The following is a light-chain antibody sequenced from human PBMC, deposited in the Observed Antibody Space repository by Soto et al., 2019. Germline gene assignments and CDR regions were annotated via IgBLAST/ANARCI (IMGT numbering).Light chain of an antibody. J-gene: IGKJ1*01. CDR3: QQRSNWPWT. CDR1: QSVSSY. Sequence: EIVLTHSPATLSLSPCERATLSFRASQSVSSYLAWYQQKPGQAPRLLIYDASNRATGIPARFSGSGSGTDFTLTISSLEPEDFAVYYCQQRSNWPWTFGQGTKVDIK. V-gene: IGKV3-11*01. CDR2: DAS.